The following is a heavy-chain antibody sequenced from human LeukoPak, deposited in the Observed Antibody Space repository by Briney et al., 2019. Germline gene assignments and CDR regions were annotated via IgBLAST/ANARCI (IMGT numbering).Heavy chain of an antibody. CDR3: ALCDYSNGWYFDL. V-gene: IGHV4-59*01. CDR1: GGSISSYY. Sequence: SETLSLTCTVSGGSISSYYWSWIRQPPGKGLEWIGYIYYSGSTNYNPSLKSRVTISIDTSKNQFSLKLSSVTAADTAVYYCALCDYSNGWYFDLWGRGTLVTVSS. D-gene: IGHD4-11*01. CDR2: IYYSGST. J-gene: IGHJ2*01.